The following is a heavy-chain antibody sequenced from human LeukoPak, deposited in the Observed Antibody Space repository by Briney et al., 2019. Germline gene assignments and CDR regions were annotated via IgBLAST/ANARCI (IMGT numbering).Heavy chain of an antibody. CDR3: ARAKPLKYYFDY. J-gene: IGHJ4*02. CDR2: ISSGSSYI. V-gene: IGHV3-21*01. CDR1: GFTFSSYS. Sequence: PGGSLRLSCAASGFTFSSYSMNWVRQAPGKGLEWVSSISSGSSYIYYADSVKGRFTVSRDNAKNSLYLQMNSLRAEDTAVYYCARAKPLKYYFDYWGQGTLVTVSS.